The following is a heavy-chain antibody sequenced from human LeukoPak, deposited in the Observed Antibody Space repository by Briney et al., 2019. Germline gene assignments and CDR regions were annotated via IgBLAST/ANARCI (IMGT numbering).Heavy chain of an antibody. CDR1: GFRFDDYA. D-gene: IGHD3-22*01. CDR2: ISWNSGTL. Sequence: GGSLRLSCAASGFRFDDYAMHWVRQAPGKGLEWVSGISWNSGTLAYADSVKGRFTFSRDNAKNTLYLQMNSLRAEDTAVYYCAKAAYYDSSGYYYRGNAFDIWGQGTMVTVSS. V-gene: IGHV3-9*01. CDR3: AKAAYYDSSGYYYRGNAFDI. J-gene: IGHJ3*02.